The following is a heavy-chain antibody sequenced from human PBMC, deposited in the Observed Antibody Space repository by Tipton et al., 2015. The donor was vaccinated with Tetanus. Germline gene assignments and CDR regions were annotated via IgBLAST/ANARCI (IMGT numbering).Heavy chain of an antibody. J-gene: IGHJ4*02. CDR3: AKEVDVSSGWRNFDY. CDR2: ISDSGGTT. D-gene: IGHD3-22*01. V-gene: IGHV3-23*01. CDR1: GFTFSSFA. Sequence: SLRLSCAASGFTFSSFAMSWVRQAPGKGLEWVSSISDSGGTTYYVGSVKGRFTLSRDNSKNTLFLHMDPLRAEDTAVYYCAKEVDVSSGWRNFDYWGQGTLVTVSS.